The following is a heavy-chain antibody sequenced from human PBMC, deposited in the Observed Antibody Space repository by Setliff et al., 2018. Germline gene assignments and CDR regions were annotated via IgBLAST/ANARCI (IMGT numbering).Heavy chain of an antibody. CDR3: AREGVHTWSSTDYRYYMDV. V-gene: IGHV1-24*01. D-gene: IGHD2-21*01. J-gene: IGHJ6*03. Sequence: ASVKVSCKASGYTLTELSMHWVRQAPGKGLEWMGGFDPEDGETIYAQKFQGRVTITTDESTSTAYMELSSLTSEDTAVYYCAREGVHTWSSTDYRYYMDVWGKGTTVTVSS. CDR1: GYTLTELS. CDR2: FDPEDGET.